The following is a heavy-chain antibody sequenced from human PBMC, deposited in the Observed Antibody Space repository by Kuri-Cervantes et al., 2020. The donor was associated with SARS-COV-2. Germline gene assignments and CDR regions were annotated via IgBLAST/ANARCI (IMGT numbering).Heavy chain of an antibody. Sequence: GESLKISCAASGFTFDDYAMHWVRQAPGKGLEWVSLISGDGGSTYYADSVKGRFTISRDNSKNSLYLQMNSLRTEDTALYYCAKENYDILTGQFDPWGQGTLVTVSS. V-gene: IGHV3-43*02. CDR3: AKENYDILTGQFDP. J-gene: IGHJ5*02. D-gene: IGHD3-9*01. CDR2: ISGDGGST. CDR1: GFTFDDYA.